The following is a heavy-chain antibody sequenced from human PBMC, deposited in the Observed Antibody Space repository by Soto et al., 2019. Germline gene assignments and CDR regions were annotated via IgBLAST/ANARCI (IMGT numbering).Heavy chain of an antibody. Sequence: QVQLQESGPGLVKPSQTLSLTCTVSGGSISSGGYYWSWIRQHPGKVLEWIGYIYYSGSTYYNPSLKSRVTISVDTSKNQFSLKLSSVTAADTAVYYCARGFSGASADDWFDPWGQGTLVTVSS. CDR1: GGSISSGGYY. CDR2: IYYSGST. D-gene: IGHD1-26*01. V-gene: IGHV4-31*03. J-gene: IGHJ5*02. CDR3: ARGFSGASADDWFDP.